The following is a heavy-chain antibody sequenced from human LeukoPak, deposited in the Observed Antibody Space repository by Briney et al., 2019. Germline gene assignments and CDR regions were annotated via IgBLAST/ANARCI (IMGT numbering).Heavy chain of an antibody. J-gene: IGHJ5*02. D-gene: IGHD6-13*01. Sequence: PGGSLRPSCAASGFSFSSYAMHWVRQAPGKGLEWVAVISYDGSNEYYADSVKGRFTISRDNSKNTLYLQMNSLSGEDTAVYYCARATGYSSSWKGYNWFDPWGQGTLVTVSS. CDR1: GFSFSSYA. V-gene: IGHV3-30*04. CDR2: ISYDGSNE. CDR3: ARATGYSSSWKGYNWFDP.